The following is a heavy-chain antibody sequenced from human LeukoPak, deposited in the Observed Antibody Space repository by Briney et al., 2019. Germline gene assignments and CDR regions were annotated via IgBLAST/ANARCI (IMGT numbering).Heavy chain of an antibody. CDR1: GGSISSYY. CDR3: AREGYCSGGSCYSDY. J-gene: IGHJ4*02. CDR2: IYYSGST. Sequence: KSSETLSLTCTVSGGSISSYYWSWIRQPPGKGLEWIGYIYYSGSTNYNPSLKSRVTISVDTSKNQFSLKLSSVTAADTAVYYCAREGYCSGGSCYSDYWGQGTLVTVSS. D-gene: IGHD2-15*01. V-gene: IGHV4-59*01.